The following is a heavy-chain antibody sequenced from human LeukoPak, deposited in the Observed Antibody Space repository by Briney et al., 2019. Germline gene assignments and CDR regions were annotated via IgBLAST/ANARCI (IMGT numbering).Heavy chain of an antibody. J-gene: IGHJ4*02. D-gene: IGHD2-15*01. Sequence: GGSLRLSCAASGFTFDDYAMHWVRQAPGKGLVWVSRINPDGRNTIYADSVRGRITMSRDNAMNTLHLQMNSVRAEDTAVYYCARGSGGGLDHWGQGTLVTVSS. V-gene: IGHV3-74*01. CDR2: INPDGRNT. CDR1: GFTFDDYA. CDR3: ARGSGGGLDH.